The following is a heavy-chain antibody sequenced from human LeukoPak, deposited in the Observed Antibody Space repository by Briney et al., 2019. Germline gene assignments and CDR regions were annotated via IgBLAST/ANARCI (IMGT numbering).Heavy chain of an antibody. CDR2: ISAYNGNT. CDR3: AIENNGDGTSGSNAFDI. Sequence: ASVEVSCKASGYSFSSHGISWLRQAPGQGLEWMAWISAYNGNTMSAQKFQGRVTMTTDTSTSTAYMELRSLRSEDTAVYYCAIENNGDGTSGSNAFDIWGQGTMVTVSS. J-gene: IGHJ3*02. D-gene: IGHD1-7*01. CDR1: GYSFSSHG. V-gene: IGHV1-18*01.